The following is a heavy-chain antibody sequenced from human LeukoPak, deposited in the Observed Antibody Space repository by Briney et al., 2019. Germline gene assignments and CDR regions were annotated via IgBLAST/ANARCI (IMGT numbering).Heavy chain of an antibody. CDR2: INSDGSSI. V-gene: IGHV3-74*01. CDR1: GFTFSGYW. Sequence: GGSLRLSCVVSGFTFSGYWMHWVRQAPGKGLVWVSRINSDGSSISYADSVKGRFTISRDNAKNTLYLQMNSLRAEDTAVYYCARVGCSGGSCIDYWGRETLDTVSS. D-gene: IGHD2-15*01. J-gene: IGHJ4*02. CDR3: ARVGCSGGSCIDY.